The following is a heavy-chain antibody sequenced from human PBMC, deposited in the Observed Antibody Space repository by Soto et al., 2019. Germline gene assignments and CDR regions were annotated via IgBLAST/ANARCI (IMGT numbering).Heavy chain of an antibody. CDR1: GGSISSYY. Sequence: SEPLSLTCTVSGGSISSYYWSWIRQPPGKGLEWIGSIYYSGSTYYNPSLKSRVTISVDTSKNQFSLKLSSVTAADTAVYYCASSTIYYFDYWGQGTLVTVSS. CDR3: ASSTIYYFDY. V-gene: IGHV4-59*05. D-gene: IGHD2-2*01. J-gene: IGHJ4*02. CDR2: IYYSGST.